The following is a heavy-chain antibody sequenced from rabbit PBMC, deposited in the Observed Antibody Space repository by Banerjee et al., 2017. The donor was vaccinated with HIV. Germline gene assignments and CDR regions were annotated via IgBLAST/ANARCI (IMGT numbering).Heavy chain of an antibody. CDR3: VRETETYAGYAGYSYYFNL. CDR1: GFSFRGYVH. CDR2: IVAGSDGMT. D-gene: IGHD8-1*01. Sequence: QEQLEESGGDLVKPEGSLTLTCTASGFSFRGYVHMCWVRQAPGKGLELIACIVAGSDGMTYYASWVNGRFTISSHNAQNTLYLQLNSLTAADTATYFCVRETETYAGYAGYSYYFNLWGPGTLVTVS. J-gene: IGHJ4*01. V-gene: IGHV1S45*01.